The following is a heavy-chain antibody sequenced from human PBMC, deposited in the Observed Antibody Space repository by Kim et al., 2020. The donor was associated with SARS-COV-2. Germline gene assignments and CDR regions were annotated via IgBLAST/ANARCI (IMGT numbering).Heavy chain of an antibody. CDR1: GFTFSSYA. J-gene: IGHJ6*02. CDR3: ARDPPRDYGDYYYGMDV. V-gene: IGHV3-30-3*01. CDR2: ISYDGSNK. D-gene: IGHD4-17*01. Sequence: GGSLRLSCAASGFTFSSYAMHWVRQAPGKGLEWVAVISYDGSNKYYADSVKGRFTISRDNSKNTLYLQMNSLRAEDTAVYYCARDPPRDYGDYYYGMDVWGQGTTVTVSS.